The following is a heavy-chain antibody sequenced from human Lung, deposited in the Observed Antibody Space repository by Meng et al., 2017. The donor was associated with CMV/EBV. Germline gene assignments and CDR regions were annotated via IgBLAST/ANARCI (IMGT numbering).Heavy chain of an antibody. CDR3: ARRARITISGVGPIDY. D-gene: IGHD3-3*01. V-gene: IGHV4-39*01. CDR2: IYYSGST. Sequence: GSLRLXXTVSGGSISSSSYYWGWIRQPPGKGLEWIGSIYYSGSTYYNPSLKSRVTISVDTYKTQFSLKLSSVTAADTAVYYCARRARITISGVGPIDYWGQGTXVTVYS. J-gene: IGHJ4*02. CDR1: GGSISSSSYY.